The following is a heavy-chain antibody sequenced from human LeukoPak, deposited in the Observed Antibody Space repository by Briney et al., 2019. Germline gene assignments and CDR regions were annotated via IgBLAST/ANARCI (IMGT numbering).Heavy chain of an antibody. CDR1: GGSISSYF. J-gene: IGHJ5*02. D-gene: IGHD5-12*01. V-gene: IGHV4-4*07. CDR2: IYTSGST. CDR3: AREPGYSGYDYEPWFDP. Sequence: IPSETLSLTCTVSGGSISSYFWNWIRQPAGKGLEWIGRIYTSGSTNYNPSLQSRVTMSVDTSKNQFSLKLSSVTAADTAVYYCAREPGYSGYDYEPWFDPWGQGTLVTVSS.